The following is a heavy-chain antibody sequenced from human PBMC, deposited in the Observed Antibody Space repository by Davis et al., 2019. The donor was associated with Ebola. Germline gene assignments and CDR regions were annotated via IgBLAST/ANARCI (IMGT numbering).Heavy chain of an antibody. CDR1: GYTFAAYG. CDR3: ARGSTWSYFDF. D-gene: IGHD6-13*01. CDR2: ISAYNGDT. Sequence: AASVKVSCKASGYTFAAYGISWVRQAPGRGLEWMGWISAYNGDTFYAQKVQGRVTMTRDTSTTTAYMDLWSLRPDDTAVYYCARGSTWSYFDFWGQGTTVIVSS. V-gene: IGHV1-18*01. J-gene: IGHJ4*03.